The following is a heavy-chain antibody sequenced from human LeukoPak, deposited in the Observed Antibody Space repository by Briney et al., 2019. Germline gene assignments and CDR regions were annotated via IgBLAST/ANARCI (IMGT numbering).Heavy chain of an antibody. J-gene: IGHJ5*02. CDR3: ARVRGSGWFDP. CDR1: GGSISSYY. Sequence: PSETLSLTCTVSGGSISSYYWSWIRQPPGKGLEWIGYIYYSGSTNYNPSLKSRVTISVDTSKNQFSLKLSSVTAADTAVYYCARVRGSGWFDPWGQGTLVTVSS. CDR2: IYYSGST. D-gene: IGHD6-19*01. V-gene: IGHV4-59*12.